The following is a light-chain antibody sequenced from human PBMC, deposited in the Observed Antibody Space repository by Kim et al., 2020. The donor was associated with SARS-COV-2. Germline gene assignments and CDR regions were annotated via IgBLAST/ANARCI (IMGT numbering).Light chain of an antibody. J-gene: IGLJ2*01. V-gene: IGLV1-44*01. Sequence: RDSISCAGSTSTIETNTVNWYQQLRGAAAKPLIHTNDRRPSGVPDRFSGARYWTSASLAISGLQSGDEADYYCAAWDDSPDGYVVFGGGTQLAVL. CDR1: TSTIETNT. CDR2: TND. CDR3: AAWDDSPDGYVV.